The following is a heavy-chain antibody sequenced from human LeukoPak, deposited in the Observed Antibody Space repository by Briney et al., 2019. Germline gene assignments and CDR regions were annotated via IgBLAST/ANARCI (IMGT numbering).Heavy chain of an antibody. CDR1: GFTFSDYY. CDR3: ARVVIVGANGHWFDP. V-gene: IGHV3-11*01. D-gene: IGHD1-26*01. J-gene: IGHJ5*02. Sequence: GGSLRLSCAASGFTFSDYYMSWIRQAPGKGLEWVSYISSSGSTIYYADSVKGRFTIPRDNAKNSLYLQMNSLRAEDTAVYYCARVVIVGANGHWFDPWGQGTLVTVSS. CDR2: ISSSGSTI.